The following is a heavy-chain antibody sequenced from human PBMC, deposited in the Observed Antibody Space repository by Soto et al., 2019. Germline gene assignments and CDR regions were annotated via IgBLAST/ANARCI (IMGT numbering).Heavy chain of an antibody. Sequence: QVQLQESGPGLVKPSGTLSLTCAVSGGSISSDDWWTWVRQTPGKGLEGIGEIYHSGTTNYNPSLMPRATIAVEKAKSQFSLSLDSVTAADTAVYYCARSDCYGVCRGKWLDPWGQGILVTVSS. CDR2: IYHSGTT. J-gene: IGHJ5*02. V-gene: IGHV4-4*02. CDR1: GGSISSDDW. CDR3: ARSDCYGVCRGKWLDP. D-gene: IGHD2-21*02.